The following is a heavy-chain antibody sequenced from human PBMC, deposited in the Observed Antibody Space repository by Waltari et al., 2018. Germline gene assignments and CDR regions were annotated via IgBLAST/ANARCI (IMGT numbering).Heavy chain of an antibody. Sequence: QVQLQQWGAGLLKPSETLSLTCAVYGGSFSGYYWSWIRQTPGKGLEWIGESNHSGSTNYNPSLKSRVTISVDTSKNQFSLKLSSVTAADTAVYYCARRGSSAGYYYYYMDVWGKGTTVTVSS. J-gene: IGHJ6*03. CDR3: ARRGSSAGYYYYYMDV. D-gene: IGHD6-6*01. V-gene: IGHV4-34*01. CDR1: GGSFSGYY. CDR2: SNHSGST.